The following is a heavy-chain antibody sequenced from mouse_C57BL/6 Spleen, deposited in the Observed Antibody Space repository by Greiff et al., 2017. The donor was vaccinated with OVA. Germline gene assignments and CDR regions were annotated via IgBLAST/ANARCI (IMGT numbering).Heavy chain of an antibody. D-gene: IGHD2-1*01. J-gene: IGHJ2*01. CDR1: GYTFTDYE. Sequence: VQRVESGAELVRPGASVTLSCKASGYTFTDYEMHWVKQTPVHGLEWIGAIDPETGGTAYNQKFKGKAILTADKSSSTAYMELRSLTSEDSAVYYCTRRYGNYEDYWGQGTTLTVSS. CDR2: IDPETGGT. V-gene: IGHV1-15*01. CDR3: TRRYGNYEDY.